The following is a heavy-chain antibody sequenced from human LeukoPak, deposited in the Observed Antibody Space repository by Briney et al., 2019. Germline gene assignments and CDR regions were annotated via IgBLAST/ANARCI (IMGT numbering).Heavy chain of an antibody. J-gene: IGHJ3*01. CDR2: ISWNSGSI. V-gene: IGHV3-9*01. Sequence: QPGRSLRLSCAASGFTFDDYAMHWVRQAPGKGLEWVSGISWNSGSIGYADSVKGRFTISRDNAKNSLYLQMNSLRAEDTAVYYCARDWMATVRDAFVWGQGTMVTVSS. CDR1: GFTFDDYA. CDR3: ARDWMATVRDAFV. D-gene: IGHD5-24*01.